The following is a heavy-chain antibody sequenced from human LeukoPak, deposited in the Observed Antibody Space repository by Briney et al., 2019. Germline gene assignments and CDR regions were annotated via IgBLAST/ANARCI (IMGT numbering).Heavy chain of an antibody. J-gene: IGHJ4*02. V-gene: IGHV4-59*08. CDR3: AKPLTGGGSWPPFDS. CDR1: GGSISGYY. D-gene: IGHD2-15*01. CDR2: IYYSGST. Sequence: SETLSLTCTVSGGSISGYYWSWIRQPPGKGLEWIGYIYYSGSTNYNPPLKSRVTISVDMSKNQFSLNLSSVTAADTAVYYCAKPLTGGGSWPPFDSWGQGTLVTVSS.